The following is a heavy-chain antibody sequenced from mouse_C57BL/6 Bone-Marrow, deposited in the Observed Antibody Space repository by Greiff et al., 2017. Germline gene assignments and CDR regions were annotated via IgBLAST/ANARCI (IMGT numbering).Heavy chain of an antibody. CDR1: GFNIKDYY. Sequence: EVKLQQSGAELVKPGASVKLSCTASGFNIKDYYMHWVKQRTEQGLEWIGRIDPEDGETKYATKFQGKATITADTSSNTAYMQLSSLTSEYTAVYYGARPTIYYDYYWYFDVWGRGTTVTVSS. CDR2: IDPEDGET. D-gene: IGHD2-4*01. V-gene: IGHV14-2*01. CDR3: ARPTIYYDYYWYFDV. J-gene: IGHJ1*03.